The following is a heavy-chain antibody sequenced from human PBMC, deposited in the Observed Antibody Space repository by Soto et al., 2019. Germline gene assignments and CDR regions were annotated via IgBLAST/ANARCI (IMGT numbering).Heavy chain of an antibody. CDR3: ARGPSSIAARFGPRSYYFDY. CDR2: INHSGST. Sequence: QVQLQQWGAGLLKPSETLSLTCAVYGGSFSGYYWSWIRQPPGKGLEWIGEINHSGSTNYNPYLKSRVTISVDTSKNQFSLKLSSVTAADTAVYYCARGPSSIAARFGPRSYYFDYWGQGTLVTVSS. J-gene: IGHJ4*02. CDR1: GGSFSGYY. D-gene: IGHD6-6*01. V-gene: IGHV4-34*01.